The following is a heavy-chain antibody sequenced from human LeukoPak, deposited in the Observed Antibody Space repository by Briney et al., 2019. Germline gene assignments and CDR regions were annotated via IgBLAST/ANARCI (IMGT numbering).Heavy chain of an antibody. CDR3: ARDRGGDDPIDY. V-gene: IGHV3-33*01. J-gene: IGHJ4*02. Sequence: PGRSLRLTCAASGFSFSRYGMHWVRQAPGKGLEWVAVIWDNGNNKDYADSMMGRFTISRDNSKNMLYLQMNSLRADDTAVYYCARDRGGDDPIDYWGQGTLVTVSS. D-gene: IGHD2-21*02. CDR2: IWDNGNNK. CDR1: GFSFSRYG.